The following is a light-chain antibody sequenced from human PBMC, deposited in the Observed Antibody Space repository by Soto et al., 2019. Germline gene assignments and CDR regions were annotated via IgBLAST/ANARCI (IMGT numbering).Light chain of an antibody. Sequence: QSVLAQPPSVSGAPGQRVTISCTGSNSNIGAGYDVHWYQQLPGTAPKLLIYGNTNRPSGVPDRFSGSRSGTSASLAITGLQADDEADYYCHSHDRSLNGYVFGPGTKLTVL. V-gene: IGLV1-40*01. CDR3: HSHDRSLNGYV. CDR2: GNT. CDR1: NSNIGAGYD. J-gene: IGLJ1*01.